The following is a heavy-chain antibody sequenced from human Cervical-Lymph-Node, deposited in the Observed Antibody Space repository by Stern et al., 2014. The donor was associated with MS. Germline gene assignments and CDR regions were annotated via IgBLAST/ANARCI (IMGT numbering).Heavy chain of an antibody. V-gene: IGHV1-24*01. CDR3: ATHRGRVTYYYGLDV. CDR1: GYTLTEMS. Sequence: QVQLVESGAEVKKPGASVKVSCKVSGYTLTEMSMHWVRQAPGKGLEWMGGYDPQHGETVYAQKSQDRVAMAEDSSTDTAYLELTSLRSDDAAVYYCATHRGRVTYYYGLDVWGQGTTVTVSS. J-gene: IGHJ6*02. D-gene: IGHD2-21*02. CDR2: YDPQHGET.